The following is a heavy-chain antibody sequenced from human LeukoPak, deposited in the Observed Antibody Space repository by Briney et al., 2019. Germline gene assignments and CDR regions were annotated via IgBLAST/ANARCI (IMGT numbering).Heavy chain of an antibody. CDR3: ASVSVWELATHTGGSFDY. J-gene: IGHJ4*02. CDR2: IYHTGTT. D-gene: IGHD1-26*01. V-gene: IGHV4-30-4*01. Sequence: PSHTLSLTCTVSGGLISRIEYYWGWVRQSPVKGLEWLGHIYHTGTTLYSPHLNNRLTISVDSSKNQFSLTLNSVTAADTAVYHCASVSVWELATHTGGSFDYWGRGILVTVSS. CDR1: GGLISRIEYY.